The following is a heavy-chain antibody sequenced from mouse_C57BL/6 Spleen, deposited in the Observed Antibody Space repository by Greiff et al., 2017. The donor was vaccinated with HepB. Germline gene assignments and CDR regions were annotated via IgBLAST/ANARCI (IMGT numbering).Heavy chain of an antibody. D-gene: IGHD1-1*01. V-gene: IGHV1-82*01. J-gene: IGHJ1*03. CDR1: GYAFSSSW. Sequence: VKLMESGPELVKPGASVKISCKASGYAFSSSWMNWVKQRPGKGLEWIGRIYPGDGDTNYNGKFKGKATLTADKSSSTAYMQLSSLTSEDSAVYFCARMATVVAHWYFDVWGTGTTVTVSS. CDR2: IYPGDGDT. CDR3: ARMATVVAHWYFDV.